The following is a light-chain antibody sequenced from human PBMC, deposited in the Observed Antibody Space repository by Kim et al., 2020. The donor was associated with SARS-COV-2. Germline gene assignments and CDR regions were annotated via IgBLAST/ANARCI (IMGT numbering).Light chain of an antibody. CDR1: SLRSYY. Sequence: SSELTQDPAVSVALGQTVRITCQGDSLRSYYATWYQQKPGQAPIVVIYGKNNRPSGIPDRFSGSSSGNTASLTITGTQAGDEADYYCNSRDSNDNVVFGGVTQLPVL. CDR2: GKN. V-gene: IGLV3-19*01. J-gene: IGLJ2*01. CDR3: NSRDSNDNVV.